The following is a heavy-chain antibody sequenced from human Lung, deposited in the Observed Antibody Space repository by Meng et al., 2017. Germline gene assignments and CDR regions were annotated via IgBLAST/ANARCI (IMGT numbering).Heavy chain of an antibody. J-gene: IGHJ4*02. CDR3: ARGPTTMAHDFDY. CDR2: INHSGST. D-gene: IGHD4-11*01. CDR1: GGSFSDYY. Sequence: LQQWGAGLLKPSGTLSLTCVVSGGSFSDYYWSWIRQPPGKGLGWIGEINHSGSTNYNPSLESRATISVDTSHNNLSLKLSSVTAADSAVYYCARGPTTMAHDFDYWGQGTLVTVSS. V-gene: IGHV4-34*01.